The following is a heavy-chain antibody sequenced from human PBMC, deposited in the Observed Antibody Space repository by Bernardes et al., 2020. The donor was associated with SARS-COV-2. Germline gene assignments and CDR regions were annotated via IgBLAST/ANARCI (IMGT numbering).Heavy chain of an antibody. V-gene: IGHV4-59*01. Sequence: LSLTCTVSGGSISVYYWSWIRQPPGKGLEWIGYIHHTGTTSYNPSLESRVAISVDTSKNQLSLRLNSVTAADTAVYYCAREWSSFDHWGQGTLVTVSS. CDR2: IHHTGTT. D-gene: IGHD1-26*01. CDR1: GGSISVYY. J-gene: IGHJ4*02. CDR3: AREWSSFDH.